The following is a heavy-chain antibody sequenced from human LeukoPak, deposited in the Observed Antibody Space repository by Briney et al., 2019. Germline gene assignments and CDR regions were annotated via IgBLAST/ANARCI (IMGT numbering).Heavy chain of an antibody. Sequence: GGSLRLSCAASGFTFSSYATSWVRQAPGKGLEWVSAISGSGGSTYYADSVKGRFTISRDNSKNTLYLQMNSLRAEDTAVYYCARPIRRGYSYFHRGIDAFDIWGQGTMVTVSS. CDR2: ISGSGGST. CDR1: GFTFSSYA. J-gene: IGHJ3*02. V-gene: IGHV3-23*01. D-gene: IGHD5-18*01. CDR3: ARPIRRGYSYFHRGIDAFDI.